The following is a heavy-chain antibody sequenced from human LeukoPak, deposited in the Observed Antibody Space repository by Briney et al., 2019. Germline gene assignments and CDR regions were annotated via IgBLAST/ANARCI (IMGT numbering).Heavy chain of an antibody. D-gene: IGHD3-22*01. J-gene: IGHJ4*02. V-gene: IGHV3-48*01. CDR3: AKDLLYDSSGYYYPALGY. CDR2: ISSSSSTI. Sequence: GGSLRLSCAASGFTFSSYSMNWVRQAPGKGLEWVSYISSSSSTIYYTDSVKGRFTISRDNSKNTLYLQMNSLRAEDTAVYYCAKDLLYDSSGYYYPALGYWGQGTLVTVSS. CDR1: GFTFSSYS.